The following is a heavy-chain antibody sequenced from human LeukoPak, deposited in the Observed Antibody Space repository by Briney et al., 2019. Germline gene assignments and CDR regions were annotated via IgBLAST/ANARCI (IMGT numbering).Heavy chain of an antibody. D-gene: IGHD5-24*01. CDR3: ARDRDGYNLALDY. CDR2: IIPIFGTA. J-gene: IGHJ4*02. Sequence: GASVRVSCKASGYTFTGYYMHWVRQAPGQRLEWMGGIIPIFGTANYAQKFQGRVTITADKSTSTAYMELSSLRSEDTAVYYCARDRDGYNLALDYWGEGTLVTVSS. CDR1: GYTFTGYY. V-gene: IGHV1-69*06.